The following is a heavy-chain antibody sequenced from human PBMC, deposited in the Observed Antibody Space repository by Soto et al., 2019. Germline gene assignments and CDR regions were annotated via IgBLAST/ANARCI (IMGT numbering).Heavy chain of an antibody. J-gene: IGHJ5*02. Sequence: SETLSLTCSVSGYSISSGYYLVLIRHPPGKGLEWIGSIYHSGSTYYNPSLKSRVTISVDTSKNQFSLKLSSVTAADTAVYYCARVRYSSSSEGWFDPWGQGTLVTVSS. V-gene: IGHV4-38-2*02. CDR1: GYSISSGYY. D-gene: IGHD6-6*01. CDR3: ARVRYSSSSEGWFDP. CDR2: IYHSGST.